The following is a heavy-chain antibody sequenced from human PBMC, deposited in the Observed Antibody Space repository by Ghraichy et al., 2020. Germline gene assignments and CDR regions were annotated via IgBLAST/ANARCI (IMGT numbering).Heavy chain of an antibody. CDR1: GFTFSSYS. D-gene: IGHD2-21*01. J-gene: IGHJ4*02. CDR3: ARDGCGGRTCYFGY. V-gene: IGHV3-48*04. Sequence: ETLSLTCAASGFTFSSYSMNWVRQAPGKGLEWVSYIGSGGSSIYYADSVKGRFTISRDNAKNSLYLHMNSLRAEDTALYYCARDGCGGRTCYFGYWGQGALVTVSS. CDR2: IGSGGSSI.